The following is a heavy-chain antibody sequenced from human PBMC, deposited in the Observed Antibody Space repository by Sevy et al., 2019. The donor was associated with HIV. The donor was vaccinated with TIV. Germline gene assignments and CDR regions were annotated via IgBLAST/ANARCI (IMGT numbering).Heavy chain of an antibody. J-gene: IGHJ6*02. V-gene: IGHV3-30*18. D-gene: IGHD5-18*01. CDR2: ISNDGSKR. CDR3: AKDQGTALATYYYYYYGIDV. Sequence: GGSLRLSCAASGFTFSSYGMDWVRQAPGKGLEWVAVISNDGSKRYYADSVKGRFTISRDNSKNTLYLQMNSLRPKDTAVYYCAKDQGTALATYYYYYYGIDVWGQGTTVTVSS. CDR1: GFTFSSYG.